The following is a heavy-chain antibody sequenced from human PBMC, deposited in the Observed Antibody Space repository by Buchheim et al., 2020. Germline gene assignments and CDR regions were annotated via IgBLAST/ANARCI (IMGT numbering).Heavy chain of an antibody. J-gene: IGHJ4*02. CDR1: GIPVSSNY. CDR3: ASPGYSSGWYAY. CDR2: LYTSGKS. V-gene: IGHV3-66*02. Sequence: EVQLVQSGGGLVQPGGSLRLSCAASGIPVSSNYMSWVRQSPEKGLEWVSVLYTSGKSYYTDSVKGRFIVSRDDSVQTLYLQMNGLRPEDTAVYYCASPGYSSGWYAYWGQGT. D-gene: IGHD6-19*01.